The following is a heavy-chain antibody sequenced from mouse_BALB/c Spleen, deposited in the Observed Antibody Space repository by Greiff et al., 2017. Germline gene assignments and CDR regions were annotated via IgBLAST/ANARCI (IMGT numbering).Heavy chain of an antibody. CDR2: ISTYYGDA. J-gene: IGHJ4*01. D-gene: IGHD2-4*01. CDR3: ARDYDSAMDY. Sequence: VKLVESGAELVRPGVSVKISCKGSGYTFTDYAMHWVKQSHAKSLEWIGVISTYYGDASYNQKFKGKATMTVDKSSSTAYMELARLTSEDSAIYYCARDYDSAMDYWGQGTSVTVSS. V-gene: IGHV1S137*01. CDR1: GYTFTDYA.